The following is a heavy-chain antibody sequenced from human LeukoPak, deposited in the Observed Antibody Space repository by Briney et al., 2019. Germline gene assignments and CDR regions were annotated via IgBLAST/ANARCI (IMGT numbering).Heavy chain of an antibody. CDR2: INPNSGGT. CDR1: GYTFTGYY. Sequence: ASVKVSCKASGYTFTGYYMHSVRQAPGQGLEWMGRINPNSGGTNYAQKFQGRVTMTRDTSISTAYMELSRLRSDDTAVYYCARDFTTYCTNGVCSDRNWFDPWGQGTLVTVSS. J-gene: IGHJ5*02. V-gene: IGHV1-2*06. CDR3: ARDFTTYCTNGVCSDRNWFDP. D-gene: IGHD2-8*01.